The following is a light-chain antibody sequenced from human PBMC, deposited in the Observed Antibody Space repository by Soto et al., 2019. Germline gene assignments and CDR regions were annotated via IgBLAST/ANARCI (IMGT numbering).Light chain of an antibody. Sequence: EIVMTQSPASLSVSPGERATLSCRASQSVGTSLAWYRQKPGQAPSLLIYGASTRATGVPATFSGSGSGTEFTLTISSLQSEDFALYYCQHYYRLPLTFGGGTKVEI. CDR2: GAS. CDR1: QSVGTS. J-gene: IGKJ4*01. V-gene: IGKV3-15*01. CDR3: QHYYRLPLT.